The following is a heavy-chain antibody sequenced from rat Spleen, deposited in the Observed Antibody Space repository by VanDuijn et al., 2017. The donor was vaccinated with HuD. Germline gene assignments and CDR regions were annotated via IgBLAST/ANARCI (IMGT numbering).Heavy chain of an antibody. Sequence: EVQLVESGGGLVQPGRSLKLSCAASGFTFSNYGMHWIRQAPGKGLEWVACISDTGGSTYYRDSVKGRFTISRDNAKSTLYLQMDSLRSEDTATYYCTRDPGSPFDYWGQGVMVTVSS. CDR2: ISDTGGST. J-gene: IGHJ2*01. D-gene: IGHD1-4*01. CDR1: GFTFSNYG. CDR3: TRDPGSPFDY. V-gene: IGHV5-19*01.